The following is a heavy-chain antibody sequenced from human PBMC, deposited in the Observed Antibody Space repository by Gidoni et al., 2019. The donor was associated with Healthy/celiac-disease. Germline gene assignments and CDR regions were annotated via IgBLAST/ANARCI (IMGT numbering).Heavy chain of an antibody. D-gene: IGHD6-19*01. CDR3: ARHLSSGWLNWYFDL. J-gene: IGHJ2*01. V-gene: IGHV4-39*01. CDR2: IYYSGST. Sequence: QLQLQESGPGLVKPSETLSLTCTVSGGPISSSSYSWGWIRQPPGKGLEGIGSIYYSGSTYYNPSLKSRVTISVDTSKNQFSLKLSSVTAADTAVYYCARHLSSGWLNWYFDLWGRGTLVTVSS. CDR1: GGPISSSSYS.